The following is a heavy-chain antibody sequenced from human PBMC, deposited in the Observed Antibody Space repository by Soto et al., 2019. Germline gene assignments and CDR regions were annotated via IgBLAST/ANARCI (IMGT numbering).Heavy chain of an antibody. CDR3: ASRIVATSFFDI. D-gene: IGHD5-12*01. J-gene: IGHJ3*02. CDR1: GFTFSSYA. Sequence: PGGSLRLSCAASGFTFSSYAMSWVRQAPGKGLEWVSAISGSGGSTYYADSVKGRFTISRDNAKNSLYLQMNSLRAEDTAVYYCASRIVATSFFDIWGQGTMVTVSS. V-gene: IGHV3-23*01. CDR2: ISGSGGST.